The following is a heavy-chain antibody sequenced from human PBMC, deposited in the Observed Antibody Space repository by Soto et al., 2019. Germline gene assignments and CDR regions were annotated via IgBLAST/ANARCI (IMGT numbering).Heavy chain of an antibody. CDR3: ARSQGDSSGNYYYGMDV. D-gene: IGHD3-22*01. J-gene: IGHJ6*02. CDR2: IIPIFGTA. CDR1: GGTFSSYA. V-gene: IGHV1-69*13. Sequence: ASVKVSCKASGGTFSSYAISWVRQAPGQGLEWMGGIIPIFGTANYAQKFQGRVTITADESTSTAYMELSSLRSEDTAVYYCARSQGDSSGNYYYGMDVWGQGTTVTVSS.